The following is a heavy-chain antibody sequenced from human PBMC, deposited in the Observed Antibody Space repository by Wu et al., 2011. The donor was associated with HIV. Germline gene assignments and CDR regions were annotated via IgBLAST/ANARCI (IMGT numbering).Heavy chain of an antibody. CDR3: ARSGEAAAHYYYYLNI. Sequence: VQLVQPGAELKKPGASVKVSCKASGYSFTDYFINWVRQAPGQGLEWMGWFNPKSGDTKFAQKFQGRVTMTRDTSITAAYVEVNRLRSDDTAVYFXARSGEAAAHYYYYLNIWGKGPRSPSP. CDR1: GYSFTDYF. D-gene: IGHD2-21*01. J-gene: IGHJ6*03. CDR2: FNPKSGDT. V-gene: IGHV1-2*02.